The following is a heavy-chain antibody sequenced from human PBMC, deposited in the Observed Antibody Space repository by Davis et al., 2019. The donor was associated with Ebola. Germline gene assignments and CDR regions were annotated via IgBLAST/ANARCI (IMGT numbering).Heavy chain of an antibody. CDR1: GGSISSSSYY. D-gene: IGHD2-15*01. V-gene: IGHV4-39*07. CDR3: ARLDVVAAIQEMYAFDI. J-gene: IGHJ3*02. Sequence: GSLRLSCTVSGGSISSSSYYWGWIRQSPGKGLEWIGSIYYSGSTNYNPSLKSRVTISVDTSKNQFSLKLSSVTAADTAVYYCARLDVVAAIQEMYAFDIWGQGTMVTVSS. CDR2: IYYSGST.